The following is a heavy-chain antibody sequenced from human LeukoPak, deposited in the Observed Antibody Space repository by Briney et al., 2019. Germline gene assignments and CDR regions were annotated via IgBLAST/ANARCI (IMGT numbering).Heavy chain of an antibody. CDR3: ARDLGLIGWFDP. Sequence: GGSLRLSCAASGFTFSSYAMHWVRQAPGKGLEWVAVISYDGSNKYYADSVKGRFTISRDNSKNALYLQMNSLRAEDTAVYYFARDLGLIGWFDPWGQGTLVTVSS. J-gene: IGHJ5*02. CDR1: GFTFSSYA. CDR2: ISYDGSNK. D-gene: IGHD3-10*01. V-gene: IGHV3-30-3*01.